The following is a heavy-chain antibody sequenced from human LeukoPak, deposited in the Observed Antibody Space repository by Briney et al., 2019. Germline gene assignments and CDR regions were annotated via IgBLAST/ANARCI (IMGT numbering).Heavy chain of an antibody. D-gene: IGHD1-1*01. CDR2: VDHTGST. Sequence: SETLSLTCSVSDDSITMYYWTWIRQPPGKGLEWIGYVDHTGSTNFNPSLNGRVSISRDTTKNLFSLRLRSVTAADTAVYFCARGRVSSSTWYSTYYYYFYMDVWGKGTTVTISS. J-gene: IGHJ6*03. CDR3: ARGRVSSSTWYSTYYYYFYMDV. V-gene: IGHV4-59*01. CDR1: DDSITMYY.